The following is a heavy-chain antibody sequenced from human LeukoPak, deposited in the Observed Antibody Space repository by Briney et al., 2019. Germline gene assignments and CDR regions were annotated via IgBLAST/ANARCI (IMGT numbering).Heavy chain of an antibody. CDR1: GDSITYYF. D-gene: IGHD3-10*01. CDR3: ATGRVYYGSEY. J-gene: IGHJ1*01. V-gene: IGHV4-59*03. CDR2: VFHTGST. Sequence: KPSETLSLTCTFPGDSITYYFWSWVRQPPGKGLKWIGYVFHTGSTNYNPSLMGRVTISLDTSKNQFSLRLTSVTAADTAVYYCATGRVYYGSEYWGQGAPVTVSS.